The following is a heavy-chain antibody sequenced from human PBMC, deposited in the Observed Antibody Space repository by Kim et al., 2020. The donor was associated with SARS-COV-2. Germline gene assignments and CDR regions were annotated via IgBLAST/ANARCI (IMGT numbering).Heavy chain of an antibody. Sequence: SETLSLTCTVSGYSISSGYYWGWIRQPPGKGLEWIGSIYHSGSTYYNPSLKSRVTISVDTSKNQFSLKLSSVTAADTAVYYCARVRDGSGSYYIWDDAFDIWGQGTMVTVSS. V-gene: IGHV4-38-2*02. CDR2: IYHSGST. J-gene: IGHJ3*02. CDR3: ARVRDGSGSYYIWDDAFDI. CDR1: GYSISSGYY. D-gene: IGHD3-10*01.